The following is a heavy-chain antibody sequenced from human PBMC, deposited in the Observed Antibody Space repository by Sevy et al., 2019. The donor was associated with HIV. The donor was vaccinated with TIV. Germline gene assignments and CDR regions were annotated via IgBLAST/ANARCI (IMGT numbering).Heavy chain of an antibody. V-gene: IGHV3-7*03. CDR2: IKQDGSEK. CDR3: STEHHPGDY. Sequence: GGYQRLSCAASGFTFGDYWMSWVRQAPGKGLEWVADIKQDGSEKYYMDSVKGRFTISRDNAKNSLYLQMNSLRADDTAMYYCSTEHHPGDYWGQGTLVTVSS. J-gene: IGHJ4*02. CDR1: GFTFGDYW.